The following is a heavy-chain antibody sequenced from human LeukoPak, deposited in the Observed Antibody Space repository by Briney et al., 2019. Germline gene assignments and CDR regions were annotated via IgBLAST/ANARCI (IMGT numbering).Heavy chain of an antibody. CDR3: ARDLHYYVAMDV. D-gene: IGHD3-10*02. V-gene: IGHV3-23*01. Sequence: GGSLRLSCEASGFTFNKFAMSWVRQAPGKGPEWVSGIGSSGATIFYADSVKGRFTISRDNSKNTVYLEMNNLTAEDTALYYCARDLHYYVAMDVWGQGTTVTVSS. CDR2: IGSSGATI. CDR1: GFTFNKFA. J-gene: IGHJ6*02.